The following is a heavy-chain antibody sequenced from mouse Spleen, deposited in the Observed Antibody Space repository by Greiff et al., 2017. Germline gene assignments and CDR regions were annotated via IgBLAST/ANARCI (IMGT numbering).Heavy chain of an antibody. J-gene: IGHJ2*01. CDR1: GFTFSDYY. CDR3: ARFYDGYYFDY. Sequence: EVKLVESGGGLVQPGGSLKLSCAASGFTFSDYYMYWVRQTPEKRLEWVAYISNGGGSTYYPDTVKGRFTISRDNAKNTLYLQMSRLKSEDTAMYYCARFYDGYYFDYWGQGTTLTVSS. CDR2: ISNGGGST. V-gene: IGHV5-12*01. D-gene: IGHD2-3*01.